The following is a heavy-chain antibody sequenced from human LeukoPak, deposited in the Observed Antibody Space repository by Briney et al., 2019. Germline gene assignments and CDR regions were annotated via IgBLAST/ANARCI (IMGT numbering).Heavy chain of an antibody. Sequence: SETLSLTCTVSGDSISSYYWSWIRQPPGKGLEWIGYIYYSGGTDYNPSLKSRVTISVDASKNQFSLKLRSVTAADTAVYYCARHVTISGPYDASDIWGQGTMVTVSP. CDR2: IYYSGGT. CDR3: ARHVTISGPYDASDI. V-gene: IGHV4-59*08. CDR1: GDSISSYY. D-gene: IGHD5-24*01. J-gene: IGHJ3*02.